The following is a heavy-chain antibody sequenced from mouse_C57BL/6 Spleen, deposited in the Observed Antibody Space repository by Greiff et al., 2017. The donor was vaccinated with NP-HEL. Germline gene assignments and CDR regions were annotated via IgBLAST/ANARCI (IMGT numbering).Heavy chain of an antibody. V-gene: IGHV1-26*01. CDR2: INPNNGGT. CDR3: ARGRLYYDFMDY. Sequence: EVQLQQSGPELVKPGASVKISCKASGYTFTDYYMNWVKQSHGKSLEWIGDINPNNGGTSYNQKFKSKATLTVDKSSSTAYMQLSSLTSEDSAVYYCARGRLYYDFMDYWGQGTSVTVSS. CDR1: GYTFTDYY. D-gene: IGHD2-4*01. J-gene: IGHJ4*01.